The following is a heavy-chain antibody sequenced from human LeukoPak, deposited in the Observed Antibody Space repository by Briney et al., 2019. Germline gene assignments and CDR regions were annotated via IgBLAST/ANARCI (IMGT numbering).Heavy chain of an antibody. CDR3: ARDFGPLGSWSIDY. J-gene: IGHJ4*02. D-gene: IGHD6-13*01. CDR2: ISSSNRYT. Sequence: GRSLRPSCAASGFTFSDYYMSWISQPPGKWREWVSYISSSNRYTNYADSVKGRFTISRDNAKNSLYLQMNSLRDEDTAVYYCARDFGPLGSWSIDYWGQGTLVTVSS. V-gene: IGHV3-11*06. CDR1: GFTFSDYY.